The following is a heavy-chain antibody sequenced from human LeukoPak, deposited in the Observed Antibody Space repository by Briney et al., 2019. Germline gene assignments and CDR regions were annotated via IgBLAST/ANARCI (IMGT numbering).Heavy chain of an antibody. CDR2: INPNSGGT. J-gene: IGHJ4*02. CDR3: ARDYGSGSYYLYYFDY. CDR1: GYTFTGYY. D-gene: IGHD3-10*01. V-gene: IGHV1-2*04. Sequence: GASVKVSCKASGYTFTGYYMHWVRQAPGQGLEWMGWINPNSGGTNYAQKFQGWVTMTRDTSISTAYMELSRLRSDDTAVYYCARDYGSGSYYLYYFDYWGQGTLVTVSS.